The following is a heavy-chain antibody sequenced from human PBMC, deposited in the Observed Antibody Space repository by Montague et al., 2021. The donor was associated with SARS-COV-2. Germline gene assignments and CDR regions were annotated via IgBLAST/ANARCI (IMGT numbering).Heavy chain of an antibody. J-gene: IGHJ4*02. Sequence: SETLSLTCTISGYSGSHYYWSFIWLTPGQGLEWTGFVSIGGNTNYNSTLNHSVSISMYTSKSQFSLKLTSVTAADTAVYFCAGGSGWMPDSWGQGTLVTVSS. CDR1: GYSGSHYY. V-gene: IGHV4-59*02. D-gene: IGHD3-3*01. CDR2: VSIGGNT. CDR3: AGGSGWMPDS.